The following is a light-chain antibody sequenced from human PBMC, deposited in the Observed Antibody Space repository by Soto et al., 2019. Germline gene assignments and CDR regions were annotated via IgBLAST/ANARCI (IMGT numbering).Light chain of an antibody. CDR1: QSISRF. J-gene: IGKJ4*01. CDR2: DAY. V-gene: IGKV3-11*01. CDR3: QQRGNWPLT. Sequence: EIVLTQSPATLSLSPGERATLSCRASQSISRFLGWYQQKPGQAPRLLIYDAYDRATGIPARFSGSGSGTDFTLTISSLEPEDFAVYDCQQRGNWPLTFGGGTKVEIK.